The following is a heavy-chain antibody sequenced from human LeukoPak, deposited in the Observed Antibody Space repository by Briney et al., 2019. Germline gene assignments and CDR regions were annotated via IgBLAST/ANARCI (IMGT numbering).Heavy chain of an antibody. D-gene: IGHD4-23*01. V-gene: IGHV4-39*07. J-gene: IGHJ4*02. CDR1: GGSISSSSYY. CDR3: AREGYGGNPRTFDY. CDR2: IYYSGST. Sequence: SETLSLTCTVSGGSISSSSYYWGWIRQPPGKGLEWIGSIYYSGSTYYNPSLKSRVTISVDTSKNQFSLKLSSVTAADTAVYYCAREGYGGNPRTFDYWGQGTLVTVSS.